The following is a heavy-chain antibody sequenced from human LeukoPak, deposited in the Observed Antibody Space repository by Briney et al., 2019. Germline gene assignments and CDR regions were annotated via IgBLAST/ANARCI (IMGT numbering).Heavy chain of an antibody. J-gene: IGHJ4*02. Sequence: PGRSLRLSCAASGFTFSSYGMHWVRQAPGKGLEWVAFIRYDGSNKYYADSVKGRFTISRDNSKNTLYLQMNSLRAEDTAVYYCAKGTSSGWYFDYWGQGTLVTVSS. CDR1: GFTFSSYG. V-gene: IGHV3-30*02. CDR2: IRYDGSNK. CDR3: AKGTSSGWYFDY. D-gene: IGHD6-19*01.